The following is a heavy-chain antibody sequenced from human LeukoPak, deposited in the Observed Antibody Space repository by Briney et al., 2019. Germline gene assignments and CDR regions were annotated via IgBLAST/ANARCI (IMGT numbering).Heavy chain of an antibody. D-gene: IGHD4-17*01. CDR3: ARAWEAVAGNYGVIDY. V-gene: IGHV1-46*01. J-gene: IGHJ4*02. CDR2: INPNGGST. Sequence: ASVKVSCKASGYSFINYYIHWVRQAPGQGLEWMGIINPNGGSTNFAQKFQGRVTMTRDMSTSTVYMELNSLRSEDTAVFYRARAWEAVAGNYGVIDYWGQGTLVTVSS. CDR1: GYSFINYY.